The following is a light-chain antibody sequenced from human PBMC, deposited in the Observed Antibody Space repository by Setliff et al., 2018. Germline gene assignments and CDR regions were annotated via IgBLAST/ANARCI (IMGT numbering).Light chain of an antibody. V-gene: IGLV1-44*01. Sequence: QPALAQPPSASGTPGQRVTISCSGSSSNIGSNTVNWYQQLPGTAPKLLIYRNNQRPSGVPDRFSGSKSGTSASLAISGLQSEDEADYYCAAWDDSLNGYVFGTGTKVTV. CDR3: AAWDDSLNGYV. CDR2: RNN. CDR1: SSNIGSNT. J-gene: IGLJ1*01.